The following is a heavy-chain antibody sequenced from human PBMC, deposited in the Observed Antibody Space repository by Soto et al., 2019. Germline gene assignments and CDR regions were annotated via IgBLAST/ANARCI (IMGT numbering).Heavy chain of an antibody. V-gene: IGHV3-21*01. CDR2: ISSSSSYI. Sequence: PGRSLRLSCAASGFTFSSYSMNWVRQAPGKGLEWVSSISSSSSYIYYADSVKGRFTISRDNAKNSLYLQMNSLRAEETAVYYCARHLPAPNYYYYYGMDVWGQGTTVTVSS. CDR3: ARHLPAPNYYYYYGMDV. CDR1: GFTFSSYS. D-gene: IGHD6-25*01. J-gene: IGHJ6*02.